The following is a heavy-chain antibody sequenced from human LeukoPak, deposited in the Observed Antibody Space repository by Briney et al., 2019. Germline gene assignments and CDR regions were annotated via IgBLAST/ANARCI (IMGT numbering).Heavy chain of an antibody. CDR2: INPNSGGT. CDR1: GYTFTSYA. J-gene: IGHJ6*03. Sequence: GASVKVSCKASGYTFTSYAMNWVRQAPGQGLEWMGWINPNSGGTNYAQKFQGRVTMTRDTSISTAYMELSRLRSDDTAVYYCARGVATTNLPQYYYYMDVWGKGTTVTVSS. V-gene: IGHV1-2*02. CDR3: ARGVATTNLPQYYYYMDV. D-gene: IGHD5-12*01.